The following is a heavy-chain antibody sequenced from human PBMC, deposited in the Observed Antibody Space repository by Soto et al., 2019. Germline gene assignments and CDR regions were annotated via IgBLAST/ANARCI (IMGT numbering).Heavy chain of an antibody. CDR1: GFTFSNAW. Sequence: PGGSLRLSCAASGFTFSNAWMSWVRQAPGKGLEWVAVMSYDGSNKYYTDSVKGRFTISRDNSKNTLYLQMNSLRAEDTAVYYCARDGYYDILTGYPLSDDAFDIWGQGTMVTVSS. CDR3: ARDGYYDILTGYPLSDDAFDI. CDR2: MSYDGSNK. J-gene: IGHJ3*02. V-gene: IGHV3-30-3*01. D-gene: IGHD3-9*01.